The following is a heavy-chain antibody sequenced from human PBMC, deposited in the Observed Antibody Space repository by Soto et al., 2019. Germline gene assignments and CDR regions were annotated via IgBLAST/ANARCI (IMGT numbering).Heavy chain of an antibody. CDR3: ARDHRWGYEYGDYGDS. Sequence: EVQLVESGGGVVRPGGSLRLACVVSGFSLEEYGMSWVRQAPGKGPEWVSGMHRNGNSTGYSDAVKGRFTISRDDAKNSLYLQMRSLRAEDTAFYYCARDHRWGYEYGDYGDSWGHGTLVTVSS. CDR2: MHRNGNST. J-gene: IGHJ5*01. V-gene: IGHV3-20*04. CDR1: GFSLEEYG. D-gene: IGHD4-17*01.